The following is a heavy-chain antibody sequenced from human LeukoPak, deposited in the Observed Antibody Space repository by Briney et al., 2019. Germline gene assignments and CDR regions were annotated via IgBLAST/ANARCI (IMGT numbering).Heavy chain of an antibody. J-gene: IGHJ6*02. CDR2: INHSGST. CDR1: GGSFSGYY. Sequence: SETLSLTCAVYGGSFSGYYWSWIRQPPGKGLEWIGEINHSGSTNYNPSLTSRVTISVDTSKNQFSLKLSSVTAADTAVYYCARGPPRAGRRYCSSTSCYDCVPYYYYYGMDVWGQGTTVTVSS. D-gene: IGHD2-2*01. V-gene: IGHV4-34*01. CDR3: ARGPPRAGRRYCSSTSCYDCVPYYYYYGMDV.